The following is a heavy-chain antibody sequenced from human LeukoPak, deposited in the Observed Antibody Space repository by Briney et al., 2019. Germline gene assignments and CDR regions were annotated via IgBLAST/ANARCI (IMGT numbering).Heavy chain of an antibody. CDR2: IYSGDST. J-gene: IGHJ4*02. V-gene: IGHV3-66*01. CDR1: GFTFSSYS. Sequence: GGSLRLSCAVSGFTFSSYSMNWVRQAPGKGLEWVSVIYSGDSTYYADSVKGRFIISRDNSKNTLYLQMNSLRAEDTAVYYCARVPNNYFDYWGQGTLVTVSS. CDR3: ARVPNNYFDY.